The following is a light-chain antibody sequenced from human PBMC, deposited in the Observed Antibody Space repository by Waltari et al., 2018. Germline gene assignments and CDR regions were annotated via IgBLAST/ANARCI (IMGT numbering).Light chain of an antibody. J-gene: IGLJ2*01. CDR3: SSYTLSSNLEV. CDR1: STAVDSYNY. V-gene: IGLV2-14*01. CDR2: EVT. Sequence: QSALTQPASVSGSPGQSITISCTGTSTAVDSYNYVSWYQQHPGKAPKLIIYEVTDRPPGVSNRFSGSKSGNTASLTISGLQAEDEADYYCSSYTLSSNLEVFGGGTKLTVL.